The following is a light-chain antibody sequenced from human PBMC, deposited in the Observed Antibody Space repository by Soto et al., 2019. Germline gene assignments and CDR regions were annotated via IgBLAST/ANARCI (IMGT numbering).Light chain of an antibody. CDR3: QKHDGVPQ. J-gene: IGKJ3*01. Sequence: DIQVTQSPSSLSASVGDRVTITCQASQDITNHLNWYQHKPGKAPKLLIFDSSDLETGVPSRFSGSGSGTYFTLTISSLQPDDIATYYCQKHDGVPQFGPGTRIDIK. CDR2: DSS. V-gene: IGKV1-33*01. CDR1: QDITNH.